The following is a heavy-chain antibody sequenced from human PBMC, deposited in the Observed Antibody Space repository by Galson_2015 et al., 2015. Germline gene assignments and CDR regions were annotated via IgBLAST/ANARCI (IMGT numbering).Heavy chain of an antibody. CDR2: INPSGGTT. D-gene: IGHD4-23*01. CDR3: ARGCGFLGDGGHRAYFGS. V-gene: IGHV1-46*01. Sequence: SVKVSCKASGYTFTTYYMHWVRQAPGQGLEWMGIINPSGGTTSYAQKFQSRVTLTTDTSTTTVSMDLSSLRSEDTAVYYCARGCGFLGDGGHRAYFGSWGQGTLVIGSS. J-gene: IGHJ4*02. CDR1: GYTFTTYY.